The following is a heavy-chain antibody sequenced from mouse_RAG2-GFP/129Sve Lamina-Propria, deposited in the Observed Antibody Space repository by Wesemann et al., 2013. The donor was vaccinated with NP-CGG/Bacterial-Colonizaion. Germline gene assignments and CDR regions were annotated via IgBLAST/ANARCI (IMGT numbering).Heavy chain of an antibody. CDR2: IRSKSNNYAT. CDR1: GFSFNTYA. D-gene: IGHD2-1*01. J-gene: IGHJ4*01. V-gene: IGHV10-1*01. CDR3: VRDDGNSYYAMDY. Sequence: EVQLVESGGGLVQPKGSLKLSCAASGFSFNTYAMNWVRQAPGKGLEWVARIRSKSNNYATYYADSVKDRFTISRDDSESMLYLQMNNLKTEDTAMYYCVRDDGNSYYAMDYWGQGTSVTVSS.